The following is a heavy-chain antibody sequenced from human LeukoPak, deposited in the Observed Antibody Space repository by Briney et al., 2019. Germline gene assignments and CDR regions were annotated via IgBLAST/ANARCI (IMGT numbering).Heavy chain of an antibody. CDR1: GASLNSGGYY. CDR3: ARDLHGGNSFTSDWYFDL. D-gene: IGHD4-23*01. Sequence: SQTLSLTCTVSGASLNSGGYYCNWIRQPPGNEPEWIGYIYYSATTNYNRSLKSRVTISVDKSKNQFSLKLSSVTAADTAVYYCARDLHGGNSFTSDWYFDLWGRGTLVTVSS. CDR2: IYYSATT. V-gene: IGHV4-61*08. J-gene: IGHJ2*01.